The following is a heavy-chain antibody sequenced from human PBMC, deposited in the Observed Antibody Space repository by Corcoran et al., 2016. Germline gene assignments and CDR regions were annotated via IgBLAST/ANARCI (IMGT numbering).Heavy chain of an antibody. CDR2: ISHDETYK. CDR3: NRDNLQAFDL. Sequence: QVQLVESGGGVVRSGNSLRLSCAASGFTLTGFGIHWVRQAPGKGLEWVAVISHDETYKDYADSVRGRFTISRDTSENTLYLQMNSLTIDDTAIYYCNRDNLQAFDLWGQGTMVTVS. J-gene: IGHJ3*01. CDR1: GFTLTGFG. D-gene: IGHD4-4*01. V-gene: IGHV3-30*03.